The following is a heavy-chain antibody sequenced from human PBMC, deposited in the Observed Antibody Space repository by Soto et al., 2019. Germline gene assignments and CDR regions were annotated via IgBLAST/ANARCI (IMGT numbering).Heavy chain of an antibody. J-gene: IGHJ6*02. V-gene: IGHV4-34*01. D-gene: IGHD1-26*01. CDR3: ARGGRGYYYYGMDV. Sequence: PSETLSLTCAVYGGSFSGYYWSWIRQPPGKGLEWIGEISHSGSTNYNPSLKSRVTISVDTSKNQFSLKLSSVTAADTAVYYRARGGRGYYYYGMDVWGQGTTVTVSS. CDR1: GGSFSGYY. CDR2: ISHSGST.